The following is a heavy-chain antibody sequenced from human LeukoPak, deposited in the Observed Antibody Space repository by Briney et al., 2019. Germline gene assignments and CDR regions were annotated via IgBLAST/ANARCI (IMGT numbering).Heavy chain of an antibody. J-gene: IGHJ4*02. Sequence: SETLSLTCTVSGGSISSYYWSWIRQPPGKGLEWIGYIYTSGSTNYNPSLKSRVTISVDTSKNQFSLKLSSVTAADTAVCYYARHFNPTPHFDYWGQGTLVTVSS. CDR1: GGSISSYY. CDR2: IYTSGST. V-gene: IGHV4-4*09. CDR3: ARHFNPTPHFDY.